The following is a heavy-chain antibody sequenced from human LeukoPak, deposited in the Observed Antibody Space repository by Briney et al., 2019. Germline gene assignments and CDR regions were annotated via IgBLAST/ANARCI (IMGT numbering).Heavy chain of an antibody. J-gene: IGHJ4*02. CDR1: GFTFSNAW. D-gene: IGHD3-22*01. Sequence: GGFLRLSCAASGFTFSNAWMNWVRQAPGKGLEWVGRIKSKTDGGTTDYAAPVKGRFTISRDDSKNTLYLQMNSLKTEDTAVYYCTTDPYYYDSSGYLQGFDYFDYWGQGTLVTVSS. V-gene: IGHV3-15*07. CDR3: TTDPYYYDSSGYLQGFDYFDY. CDR2: IKSKTDGGTT.